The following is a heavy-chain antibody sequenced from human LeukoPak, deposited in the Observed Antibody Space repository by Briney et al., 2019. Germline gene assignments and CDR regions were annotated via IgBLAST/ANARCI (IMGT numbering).Heavy chain of an antibody. D-gene: IGHD3-10*01. J-gene: IGHJ4*02. CDR2: IYYSGST. CDR1: GGSISSGGYY. V-gene: IGHV4-31*03. CDR3: ARDRDPLYYYGSGSYHD. Sequence: SQTLSLTCTVSGGSISSGGYYWSWIRQHPGKGLEWIGYIYYSGSTYYNPSLESRVTISVDTSKNQFSLKLSSVTAADTAVYYCARDRDPLYYYGSGSYHDWGQGTLVTVSS.